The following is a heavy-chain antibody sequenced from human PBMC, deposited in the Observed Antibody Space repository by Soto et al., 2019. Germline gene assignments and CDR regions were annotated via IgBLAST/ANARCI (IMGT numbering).Heavy chain of an antibody. D-gene: IGHD6-13*01. CDR1: GYTFTSYG. CDR3: ARPLSRSSWYGSVDY. Sequence: ASVNVSCKASGYTFTSYGISWVRQAPGQGLEWMGWISAYNGNTNYAQKLQGRVTMTTDTSTSTAYMELRSLRSDDTAVYYCARPLSRSSWYGSVDYWGQGTLVTVSS. J-gene: IGHJ4*02. CDR2: ISAYNGNT. V-gene: IGHV1-18*01.